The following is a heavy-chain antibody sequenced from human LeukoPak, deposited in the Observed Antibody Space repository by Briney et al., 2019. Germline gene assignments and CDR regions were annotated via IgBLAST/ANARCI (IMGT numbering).Heavy chain of an antibody. CDR2: INQSGST. J-gene: IGHJ3*02. V-gene: IGHV4-34*01. CDR1: GGSFSGYY. Sequence: SETLSLTCAVYGGSFSGYYWSWIRQPPGKGLEWIGEINQSGSTNYNPSLKSRVTMSVDTPRNQFSLKLSSVTAADTAAYYCARPDAHLAFDIWGQGTMVIVSS. CDR3: ARPDAHLAFDI.